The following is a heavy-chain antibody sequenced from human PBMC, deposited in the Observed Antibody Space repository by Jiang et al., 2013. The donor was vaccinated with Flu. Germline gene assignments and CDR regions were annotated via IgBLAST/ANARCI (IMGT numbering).Heavy chain of an antibody. V-gene: IGHV3-30-3*01. CDR1: GFTFSSYA. J-gene: IGHJ4*02. CDR3: ARGDSSSWYHY. D-gene: IGHD6-13*01. Sequence: VQLVESGGGVVQPGRSLRLSCAASGFTFSSYAMHWVRQAPGKGLEWVAVISYDGSNKYYADSVKGRFTISRDNSKNTLYLQMNSLRAEDTAVYYCARGDSSSWYHYWGQGTLVTVSS. CDR2: ISYDGSNK.